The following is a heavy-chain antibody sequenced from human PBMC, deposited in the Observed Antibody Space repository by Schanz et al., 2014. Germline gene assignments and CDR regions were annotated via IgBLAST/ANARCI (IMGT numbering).Heavy chain of an antibody. Sequence: EVQLLESGGGLVQPGGSLRLSCAASGFTFSSYAMSWVRQAPGKGLEWVSSISSSGSYIHYADSVKGRFTISRDSPKNTLYLQMNSLRAEDTAVYFCARAHGNNWYGKGLDYWGQGTQVTVSS. CDR2: ISSSGSYI. D-gene: IGHD1-1*01. CDR3: ARAHGNNWYGKGLDY. CDR1: GFTFSSYA. V-gene: IGHV3-23*01. J-gene: IGHJ4*02.